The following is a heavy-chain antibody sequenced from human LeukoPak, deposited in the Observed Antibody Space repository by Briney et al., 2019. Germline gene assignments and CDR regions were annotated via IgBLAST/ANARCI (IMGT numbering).Heavy chain of an antibody. J-gene: IGHJ4*02. D-gene: IGHD1-26*01. V-gene: IGHV3-7*01. CDR2: VKQDETEK. CDR1: GFTFSRYW. CDR3: TRDTGGSGSYPDY. Sequence: GGSLRLTCAASGFTFSRYWMTWVRQTPGKGLGWVANVKQDETEKYYWDSVSGRFTISRDNAKNSLYLQMNSLRAEDTGFYYCTRDTGGSGSYPDYWGQGTLVTVSS.